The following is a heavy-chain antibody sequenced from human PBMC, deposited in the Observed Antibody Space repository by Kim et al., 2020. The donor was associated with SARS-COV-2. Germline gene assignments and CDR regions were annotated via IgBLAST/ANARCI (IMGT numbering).Heavy chain of an antibody. Sequence: SVKVSCKASGGTFSSYAISWVRQAPGQGLEWMGGIIPIFGTANYAQKFQGRVTITADESTSTAYMELSSLRSEDTAVYYCARGPLPEYSNYGIWTGGMDVWGQGTTVTVSS. J-gene: IGHJ6*02. CDR3: ARGPLPEYSNYGIWTGGMDV. CDR2: IIPIFGTA. CDR1: GGTFSSYA. D-gene: IGHD4-4*01. V-gene: IGHV1-69*13.